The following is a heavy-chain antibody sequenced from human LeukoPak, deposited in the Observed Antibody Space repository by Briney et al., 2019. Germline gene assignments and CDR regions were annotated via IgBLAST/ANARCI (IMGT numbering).Heavy chain of an antibody. J-gene: IGHJ4*02. Sequence: ASVTVSSKASGYTFTGYYMHWVRQAPGQGLEWMGWINPNSGGTNYVQKFQGRVTTTRDTSISTAYMELSRLRSDDTAVYYCARNQQWLSIDYWGQGTLVTASS. CDR2: INPNSGGT. CDR1: GYTFTGYY. V-gene: IGHV1-2*02. CDR3: ARNQQWLSIDY. D-gene: IGHD6-19*01.